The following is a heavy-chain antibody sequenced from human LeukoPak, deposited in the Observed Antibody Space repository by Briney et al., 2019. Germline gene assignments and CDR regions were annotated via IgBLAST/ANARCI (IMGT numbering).Heavy chain of an antibody. D-gene: IGHD4-23*01. CDR3: ARNYGGNSAG. J-gene: IGHJ4*02. CDR1: KITLRRHV. V-gene: IGHV3-7*01. Sequence: GGSLILCKAPAKITLRRHVESFAREAPGKVLEWVANIKQDGSEKYYVDSVKGRFTISRDNAKNSLYLQMNSLRDEDTAVYYCARNYGGNSAGWGQGTLVTVSS. CDR2: IKQDGSEK.